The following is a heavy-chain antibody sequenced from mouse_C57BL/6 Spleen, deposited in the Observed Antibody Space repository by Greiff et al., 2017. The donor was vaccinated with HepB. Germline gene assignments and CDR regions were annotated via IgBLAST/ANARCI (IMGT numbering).Heavy chain of an antibody. CDR2: ISYDGSN. J-gene: IGHJ3*01. CDR1: GYSITSGYY. V-gene: IGHV3-6*01. CDR3: ARGPIYYDYAWFAY. Sequence: QSGPGLVKPSQSLSLTCSVTGYSITSGYYWNWIRQFPGNKLEWMGYISYDGSNNYNPSLKNRISITRDTSKNQFFLKLNSVTTEDTATYYCARGPIYYDYAWFAYWGQGTLVTVSA. D-gene: IGHD2-4*01.